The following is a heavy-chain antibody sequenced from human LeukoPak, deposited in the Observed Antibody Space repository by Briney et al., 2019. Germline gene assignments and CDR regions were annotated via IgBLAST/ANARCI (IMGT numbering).Heavy chain of an antibody. CDR2: ISSSGSTI. J-gene: IGHJ4*02. V-gene: IGHV3-48*04. CDR3: ARDISTDGSSWSKRGKADY. D-gene: IGHD6-13*01. Sequence: PGGSLRLSCAASGFTFSSYAMSWVRQAPGKGLEWVSYISSSGSTIYYADSVKGRFTISRDNAKNSLYLQMNSLRAEDTAVYYCARDISTDGSSWSKRGKADYWGQGTLVTVSS. CDR1: GFTFSSYA.